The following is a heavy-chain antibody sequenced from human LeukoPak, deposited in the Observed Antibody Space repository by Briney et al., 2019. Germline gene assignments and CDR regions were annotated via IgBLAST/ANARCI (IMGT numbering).Heavy chain of an antibody. CDR3: ANTVATLEDAFDI. D-gene: IGHD5-12*01. CDR2: IYSGGST. Sequence: GGSLRLSCAASGFTVSSNYMSWVRQAPGKGLEWVSVIYSGGSTYYADSVKGRFTISRDNSKNTLYLQMNSLRAEDTAVYYCANTVATLEDAFDIWGQGTMVTVSS. CDR1: GFTVSSNY. J-gene: IGHJ3*02. V-gene: IGHV3-53*01.